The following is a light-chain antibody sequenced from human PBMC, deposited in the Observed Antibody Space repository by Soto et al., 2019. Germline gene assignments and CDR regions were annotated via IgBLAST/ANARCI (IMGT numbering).Light chain of an antibody. CDR1: MRDVGAYNL. CDR3: GTWDSSLSAGV. V-gene: IGLV2-14*01. J-gene: IGLJ1*01. Sequence: QSALTQPASVSGSAGQSITISCSGTMRDVGAYNLVSWYQQHPGTAPKLIIYEVRNRPSGISSRFSGSRSGNTASLTISGLQTGDEADYYCGTWDSSLSAGVFGTGTKLTVL. CDR2: EVR.